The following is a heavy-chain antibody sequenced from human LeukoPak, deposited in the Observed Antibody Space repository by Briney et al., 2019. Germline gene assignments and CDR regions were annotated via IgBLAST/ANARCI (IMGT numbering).Heavy chain of an antibody. J-gene: IGHJ4*02. CDR3: ARLYSSGWADY. V-gene: IGHV3-33*01. CDR1: GYTFSSHG. CDR2: IWYDGSQK. Sequence: GGSLILSCAASGYTFSSHGMYWVRQAPGKGLEWVALIWYDGSQKYYADSVKGRFTISRDNSKNTLSLQMDSLRAEDTAVYFCARLYSSGWADYWGQGTLVTVSS. D-gene: IGHD6-19*01.